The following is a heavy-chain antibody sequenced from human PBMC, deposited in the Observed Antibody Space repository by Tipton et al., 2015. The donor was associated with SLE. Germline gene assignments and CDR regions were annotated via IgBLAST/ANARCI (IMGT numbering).Heavy chain of an antibody. D-gene: IGHD3-3*01. CDR2: IRYDGSNK. CDR3: VRGSYYDFWSGYYPYFDY. V-gene: IGHV3-30*02. CDR1: GFTFSSYG. J-gene: IGHJ4*02. Sequence: SLRLSCAASGFTFSSYGMHWVRQAPGKGLEWVAFIRYDGSNKYYADSVKGRFTISRDNSKNTLYLQMSSLRAEDTAVYYCVRGSYYDFWSGYYPYFDYWGQGTLVTVSS.